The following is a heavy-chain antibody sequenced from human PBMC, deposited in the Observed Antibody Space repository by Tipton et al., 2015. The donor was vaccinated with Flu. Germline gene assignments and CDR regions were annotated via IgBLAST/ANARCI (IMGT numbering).Heavy chain of an antibody. Sequence: LRLSCSVSGGSIGSDYYWAWIRQPPEKGLEWIGNVYHTGSGYYSPPLSSRVTISVEKSKNQISLRLTSVTAADTAVYFCARRDYSNYVSDPRNWFAPWGQGILVTVSS. CDR2: VYHTGSG. CDR1: GGSIGSDYY. D-gene: IGHD4-11*01. J-gene: IGHJ5*02. CDR3: ARRDYSNYVSDPRNWFAP. V-gene: IGHV4-38-2*01.